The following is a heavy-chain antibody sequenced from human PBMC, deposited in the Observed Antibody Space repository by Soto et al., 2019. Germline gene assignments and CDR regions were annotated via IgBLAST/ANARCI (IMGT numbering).Heavy chain of an antibody. J-gene: IGHJ3*02. CDR1: NASISSRKW. Sequence: QVQLQESGPGLVKPSGTLSLTCTVSNASISSRKWWTWVRQTPGKGLGWIGEIDHRGSINHNPSLKSWITMSPDKAKTQFSLKMTSVTAADTAVYYCASKFGELLADAFDIWGQGTVVTVSS. D-gene: IGHD3-10*01. V-gene: IGHV4-4*02. CDR2: IDHRGSI. CDR3: ASKFGELLADAFDI.